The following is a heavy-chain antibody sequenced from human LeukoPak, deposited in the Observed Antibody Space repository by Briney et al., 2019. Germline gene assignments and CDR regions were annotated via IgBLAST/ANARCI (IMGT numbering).Heavy chain of an antibody. D-gene: IGHD5-24*01. CDR1: GFTFSAYR. CDR3: AREGEEVATIFGGDDY. CDR2: ISSSSDSK. V-gene: IGHV3-21*01. Sequence: KSGGSLRLSCAASGFTFSAYRVNWVRQAPGKGLEWVSSISSSSDSKYYADSVKGRFTISRDNAKNSMYLQMNSLRAEDTAMYYCAREGEEVATIFGGDDYWGPGTLVTVSS. J-gene: IGHJ4*02.